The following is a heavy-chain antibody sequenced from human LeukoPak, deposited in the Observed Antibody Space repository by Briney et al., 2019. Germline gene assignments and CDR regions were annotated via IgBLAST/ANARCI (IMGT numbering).Heavy chain of an antibody. CDR1: GFTFSSYS. CDR2: ISSSSSYI. CDR3: ASPRGSSWSYYYYYGMDV. J-gene: IGHJ6*02. D-gene: IGHD6-13*01. V-gene: IGHV3-21*01. Sequence: GGSLRLSCAASGFTFSSYSMNWVRQAPGKGLEWVSSISSSSSYIYYADSVKGRFTISRDNAKNSLYLQMNSLRAEDTAVYYCASPRGSSWSYYYYYGMDVWGQGTTVTVSS.